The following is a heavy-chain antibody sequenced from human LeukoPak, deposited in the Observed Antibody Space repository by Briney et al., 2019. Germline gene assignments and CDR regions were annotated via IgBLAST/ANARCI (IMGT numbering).Heavy chain of an antibody. J-gene: IGHJ3*02. V-gene: IGHV3-21*01. CDR3: YSVHTHDAFDI. Sequence: PGRSLRLSCAASGFTFSSYSMTWVRQAPGKGLEWVSSISSSSSYIYYADSVKGRFTISRDNAKNSLYLQMNSLRAEDTAVYYCYSVHTHDAFDIWGQGTMVTVSS. CDR2: ISSSSSYI. D-gene: IGHD2-15*01. CDR1: GFTFSSYS.